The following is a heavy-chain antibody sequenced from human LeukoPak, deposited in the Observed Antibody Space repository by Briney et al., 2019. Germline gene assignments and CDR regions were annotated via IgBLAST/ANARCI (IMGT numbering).Heavy chain of an antibody. CDR2: ISGSGGST. D-gene: IGHD6-19*01. CDR3: AKNVPKSWTVAGTWSNY. CDR1: GFTFSSYA. Sequence: GGSLRLSCAASGFTFSSYAMSWVRQAPGKGLEWVSAISGSGGSTYYADSVKGRFTISRDNSKNTLYPQMNSLRAEDTAVYYCAKNVPKSWTVAGTWSNYWGQGTLVTVSS. V-gene: IGHV3-23*01. J-gene: IGHJ4*02.